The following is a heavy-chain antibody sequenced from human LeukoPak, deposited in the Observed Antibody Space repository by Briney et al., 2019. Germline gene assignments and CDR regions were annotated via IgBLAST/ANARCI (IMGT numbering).Heavy chain of an antibody. J-gene: IGHJ3*02. V-gene: IGHV3-23*01. D-gene: IGHD4-17*01. CDR2: ITGSGAVT. CDR3: AKDPNGDYLGAFDS. CDR1: GFTFSSYA. Sequence: GRSLRLSCAASGFTFSSYAMHWVRQAPERGLQWVSAITGSGAVTYYEDSVKGRFTISRDNSKNTLYLQMNSLRVEDTAIYYCAKDPNGDYLGAFDSWGQGTMVTVSS.